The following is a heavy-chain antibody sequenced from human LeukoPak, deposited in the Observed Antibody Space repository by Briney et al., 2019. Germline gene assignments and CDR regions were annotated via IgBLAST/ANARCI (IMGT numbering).Heavy chain of an antibody. D-gene: IGHD2-2*01. J-gene: IGHJ6*02. CDR2: ISAYNGNT. CDR3: ARASQVAVVVPAAIDGMAV. CDR1: GYTFTSCG. V-gene: IGHV1-18*01. Sequence: ASVKVSCKASGYTFTSCGISWVRQAPGQGLEWMGWISAYNGNTNYEQKLQGRVTMTTDTSTSTAYMELRSLRSDDTAVYYCARASQVAVVVPAAIDGMAVWGQGTTVTVSS.